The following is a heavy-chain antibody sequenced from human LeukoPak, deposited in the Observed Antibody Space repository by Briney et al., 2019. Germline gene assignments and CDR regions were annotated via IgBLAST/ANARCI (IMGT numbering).Heavy chain of an antibody. D-gene: IGHD4-11*01. CDR1: GFTFRSYD. Sequence: GRSLRLSCAASGFTFRSYDMHWVRQAPGKGLEWVSYISSSSSTIYYADSVKGRFPVSRDNAKNSLYLQMNSLRAEDTAVYYCARGTTLTVGYWGQGTLVTVSS. J-gene: IGHJ4*02. V-gene: IGHV3-48*01. CDR2: ISSSSSTI. CDR3: ARGTTLTVGY.